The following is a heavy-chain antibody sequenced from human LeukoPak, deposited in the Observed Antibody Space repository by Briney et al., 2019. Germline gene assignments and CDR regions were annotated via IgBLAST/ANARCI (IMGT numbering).Heavy chain of an antibody. CDR3: ARVSYDILTGYYPTYFDY. V-gene: IGHV4-59*11. D-gene: IGHD3-9*01. Sequence: PSETLSLTCTVSGGSISSHYWSWIRQPPGKGLVGIGYIYYSGSTNYNPSLKSRVTISVDTSKNQFSLKLSSVTAADTAVYYCARVSYDILTGYYPTYFDYWGQGTLVTVSS. CDR1: GGSISSHY. J-gene: IGHJ4*02. CDR2: IYYSGST.